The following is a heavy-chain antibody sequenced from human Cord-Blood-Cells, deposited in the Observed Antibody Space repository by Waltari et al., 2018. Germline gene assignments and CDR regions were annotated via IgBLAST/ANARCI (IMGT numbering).Heavy chain of an antibody. Sequence: QVQLVESGGGVVQPGRSLRLSCAASGFTFSSYAMHWVRQAPGKGLEWVAVISYDGSNKYYADSVKGRFTISRDNSKNTRYLQMNSLRAEDTAVYYCARDLSVAAAGPFDYWGQGTLVTVSS. CDR1: GFTFSSYA. J-gene: IGHJ4*02. CDR2: ISYDGSNK. D-gene: IGHD6-13*01. CDR3: ARDLSVAAAGPFDY. V-gene: IGHV3-30-3*01.